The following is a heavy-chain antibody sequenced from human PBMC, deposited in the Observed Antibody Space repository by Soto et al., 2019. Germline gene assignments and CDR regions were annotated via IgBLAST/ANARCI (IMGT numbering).Heavy chain of an antibody. CDR2: IIPIFGTA. D-gene: IGHD4-17*01. V-gene: IGHV1-69*12. CDR1: GGTFSSYA. CDR3: ARGPLDYGAYYYYGMDV. Sequence: QVQLVQSGAEVKKPGSSVKVSCKASGGTFSSYAISWVRQAPGQGLEWMGGIIPIFGTANYAQKFQGRVTITADESTSTADMELSSLRSEDTAVYYCARGPLDYGAYYYYGMDVWGQGTTVTVSS. J-gene: IGHJ6*02.